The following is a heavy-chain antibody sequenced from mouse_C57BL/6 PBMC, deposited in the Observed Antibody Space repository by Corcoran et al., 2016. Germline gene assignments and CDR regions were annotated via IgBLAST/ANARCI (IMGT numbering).Heavy chain of an antibody. CDR3: ARIERMVGNYGGYAMDY. CDR2: INPNNGGT. CDR1: GYTVTDYY. D-gene: IGHD2-1*01. V-gene: IGHV1-26*01. J-gene: IGHJ4*01. Sequence: EVQLQQSGPELVKRGASVKISSKASGYTVTDYYMNWVKQSHGKSLEWIGDINPNNGGTSYNQKFKGKATLTVDKSSSTAYMELRSLTSEDSAVYYCARIERMVGNYGGYAMDYWGQGTSVTVSS.